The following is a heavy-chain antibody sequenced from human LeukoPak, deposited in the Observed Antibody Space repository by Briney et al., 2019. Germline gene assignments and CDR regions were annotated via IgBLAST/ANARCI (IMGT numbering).Heavy chain of an antibody. V-gene: IGHV4-4*07. Sequence: PSETLSLTCTVSGGSISSYYWSWIRQPAGKGLGWIGRIYTSGSTNYNPSLKSRVTMSVDTSKNQFSLKLSSVTAADTAVYYCARQQWLVLGYWGQGTLVTVSS. CDR1: GGSISSYY. D-gene: IGHD6-19*01. CDR2: IYTSGST. CDR3: ARQQWLVLGY. J-gene: IGHJ4*02.